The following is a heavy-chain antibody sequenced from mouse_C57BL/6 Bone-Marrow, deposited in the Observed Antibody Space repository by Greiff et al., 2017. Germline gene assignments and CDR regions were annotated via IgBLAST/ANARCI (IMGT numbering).Heavy chain of an antibody. CDR2: IYPSDSET. CDR1: GYTFTSYW. CDR3: ARDIYYYGRGYFDV. D-gene: IGHD1-1*01. J-gene: IGHJ1*03. Sequence: QVQLQQSGAELVRPGSSVKLSCKASGYTFTSYWMDWVKQRPGQGLEWIGNIYPSDSETHYNQQFKDKATLTVDKSCSTAYMQLSSLTSEDSAVYYCARDIYYYGRGYFDVWGTGTTVTVSS. V-gene: IGHV1-61*01.